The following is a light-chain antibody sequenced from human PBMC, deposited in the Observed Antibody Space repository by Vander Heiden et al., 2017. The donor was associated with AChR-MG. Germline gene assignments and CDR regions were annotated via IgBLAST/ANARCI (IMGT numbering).Light chain of an antibody. J-gene: IGKJ1*01. V-gene: IGKV1-39*01. Sequence: DIQMTQSPSSLFASVGDRITITCRASQSISNYLNWYQHKPGKTPKILIYAASYLQSGVPSRFIGSASGTDFTLTISRLQPEDFATYYCQQTDNSPQTFGQGTKVEIK. CDR3: QQTDNSPQT. CDR2: AAS. CDR1: QSISNY.